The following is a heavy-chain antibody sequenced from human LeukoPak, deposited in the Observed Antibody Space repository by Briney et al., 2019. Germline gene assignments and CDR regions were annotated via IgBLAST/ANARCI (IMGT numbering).Heavy chain of an antibody. CDR1: GFTFDDYA. J-gene: IGHJ4*02. CDR2: ISWNSGST. CDR3: AKDRVPAAIGLFFDY. D-gene: IGHD2-2*01. Sequence: GRSLRLSCAASGFTFDDYAMHWVRQAPGKGLEWVSGISWNSGSTGYADSVKGRFTISRDNAKNSLYLQMNSLRAEDTALYYCAKDRVPAAIGLFFDYWGQGTLVTVSS. V-gene: IGHV3-9*01.